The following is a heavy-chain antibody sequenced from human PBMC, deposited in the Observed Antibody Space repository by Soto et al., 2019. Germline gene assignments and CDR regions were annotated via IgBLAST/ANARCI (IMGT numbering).Heavy chain of an antibody. J-gene: IGHJ4*02. CDR1: GFTFSRFV. V-gene: IGHV3-30-3*01. CDR2: ISQDGSNK. Sequence: QVQLMESGGGVVQSGGSLRLSCAASGFTFSRFVMHWVRQAPGKGLEWVAMISQDGSNKNYADSVKGRFTISSDNSRDTLYLEMNSLRPEDTAKYYCAIDVMTSVTEDYWGQGTLVTVSS. CDR3: AIDVMTSVTEDY. D-gene: IGHD4-17*01.